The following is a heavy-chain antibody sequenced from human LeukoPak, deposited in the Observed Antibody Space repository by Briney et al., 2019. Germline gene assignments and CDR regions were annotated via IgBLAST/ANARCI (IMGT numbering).Heavy chain of an antibody. CDR1: GGSISSNNW. CDR2: IYHSGSP. D-gene: IGHD6-6*01. CDR3: ARVGLAPMSRAALDY. V-gene: IGHV4-4*02. Sequence: PSGTLSLTCAVSGGSISSNNWWGWVRQPPGKGLEWIGEIYHSGSPNYNPSLKSRVTISVDKSRNHFSLNLSSVTAADTAVYYCARVGLAPMSRAALDYWGQGTLVTVSS. J-gene: IGHJ4*02.